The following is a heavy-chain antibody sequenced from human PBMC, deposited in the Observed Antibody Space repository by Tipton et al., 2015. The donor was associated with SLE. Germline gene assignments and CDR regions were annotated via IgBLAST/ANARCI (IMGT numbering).Heavy chain of an antibody. J-gene: IGHJ3*02. V-gene: IGHV4-59*08. Sequence: TLSLTCTVSGGSVRSHYWSWIRQSPGKGLEWIGYISDSGSTHYNPSLKSRVAISVDTSKNHFSLILTSVSAADTAVYYCARVVYSFSDAFDIWGQGTLVTVSS. CDR1: GGSVRSHY. D-gene: IGHD6-13*01. CDR2: ISDSGST. CDR3: ARVVYSFSDAFDI.